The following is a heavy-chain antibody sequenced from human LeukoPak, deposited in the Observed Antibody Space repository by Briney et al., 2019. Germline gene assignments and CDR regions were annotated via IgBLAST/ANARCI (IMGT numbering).Heavy chain of an antibody. CDR3: ARHLRYYGSGSCD. J-gene: IGHJ4*02. CDR1: GGSISSGDYY. CDR2: IYYSGST. D-gene: IGHD3-10*01. Sequence: SETLSLTCTVSGGSISSGDYYWSWIRQPPGKGLEWIGYIYYSGSTYYNPSLKSRVTISVDTSKNQFSLKLSSVTAADTAVYYCARHLRYYGSGSCDWGQGVLVTVSS. V-gene: IGHV4-30-4*08.